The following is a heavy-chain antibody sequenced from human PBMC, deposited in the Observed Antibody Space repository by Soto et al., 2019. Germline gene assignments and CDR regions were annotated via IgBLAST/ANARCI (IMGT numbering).Heavy chain of an antibody. V-gene: IGHV1-46*04. D-gene: IGHD1-26*01. CDR1: GHTFSRHY. J-gene: IGHJ4*02. CDR3: AKTLSGGSYTDSRLDF. Sequence: ASVKVYCKASGHTFSRHYVHWVRQAPGQGLEWMGLINPSTGFTNYAQKLKARITLTGDTSTRTVYMEVSSLTFEDTALYFCAKTLSGGSYTDSRLDFWGQGTLVTVSS. CDR2: INPSTGFT.